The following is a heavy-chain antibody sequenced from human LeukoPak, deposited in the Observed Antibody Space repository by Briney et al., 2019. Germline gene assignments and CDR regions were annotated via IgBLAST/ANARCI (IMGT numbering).Heavy chain of an antibody. J-gene: IGHJ6*02. CDR3: ARAEYYYGSGRSYGMDV. CDR2: MNPNSGNT. V-gene: IGHV1-8*01. Sequence: ASVKVSCKASGYTFTSYDINWVRQATGQGLEWMGWMNPNSGNTGYAQKFQGRVTMTRNTSISTAYMELSSLRSEDTAVYYCARAEYYYGSGRSYGMDVWGQGTTVTVSS. D-gene: IGHD3-10*01. CDR1: GYTFTSYD.